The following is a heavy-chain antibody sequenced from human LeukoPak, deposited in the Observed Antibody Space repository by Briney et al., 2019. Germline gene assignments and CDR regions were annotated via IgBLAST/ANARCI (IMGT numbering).Heavy chain of an antibody. Sequence: KTSETLSLTCAISGGSINNYYWSWIRQPPGKGLEWIGYIYYSGTTNYSPSLNSRVNISLDTAKNQFSLKLSSVTAADTAVYYCARGVYIAAAQYGYWGQGTLVTVSS. CDR1: GGSINNYY. CDR3: ARGVYIAAAQYGY. D-gene: IGHD6-13*01. V-gene: IGHV4-59*01. J-gene: IGHJ4*02. CDR2: IYYSGTT.